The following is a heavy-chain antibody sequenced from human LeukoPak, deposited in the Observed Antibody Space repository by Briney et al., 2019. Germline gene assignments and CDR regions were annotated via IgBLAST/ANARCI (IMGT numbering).Heavy chain of an antibody. CDR1: GGSISSYY. CDR3: ARLIAVAGPNYYYYGMDV. CDR2: IYYSGST. Sequence: SETLSPTCTVSGGSISSYYWSWIRQPPGKGLEWIGYIYYSGSTNYNPSLKSRVTISVDTSKNQFSLKLSSVTAADTAVYYCARLIAVAGPNYYYYGMDVWGQGTTVTVSS. J-gene: IGHJ6*02. V-gene: IGHV4-59*08. D-gene: IGHD6-19*01.